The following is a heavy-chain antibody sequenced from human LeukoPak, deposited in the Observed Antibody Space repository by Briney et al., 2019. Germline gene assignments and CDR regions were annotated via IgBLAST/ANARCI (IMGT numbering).Heavy chain of an antibody. CDR1: GYTFTSYD. CDR3: ARTRYSGSYYPPYYFDY. J-gene: IGHJ4*02. V-gene: IGHV1-8*03. Sequence: KPGASVKVSCKASGYTFTSYDINWVRQATGQGREWMGWMNPNSGNTGYAQKFQGRVTITRNTSISTAYMELSSLRSEDTAVYYCARTRYSGSYYPPYYFDYWGQGTLVTVSA. CDR2: MNPNSGNT. D-gene: IGHD1-26*01.